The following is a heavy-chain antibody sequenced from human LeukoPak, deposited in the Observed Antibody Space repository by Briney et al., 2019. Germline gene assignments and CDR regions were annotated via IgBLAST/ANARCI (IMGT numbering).Heavy chain of an antibody. CDR1: GFTFSSYA. J-gene: IGHJ4*02. CDR3: AKGVNYYGSGSYYTFDY. V-gene: IGHV3-23*01. Sequence: PGGSLRLSCAASGFTFSSYAMSWVRQAPGKGLEWVSAISGSGGSTYYADSVKGRFTISRDNSKNTLYLQMNSLRAEDTAVYYCAKGVNYYGSGSYYTFDYWGQGTLVTVSS. D-gene: IGHD3-10*01. CDR2: ISGSGGST.